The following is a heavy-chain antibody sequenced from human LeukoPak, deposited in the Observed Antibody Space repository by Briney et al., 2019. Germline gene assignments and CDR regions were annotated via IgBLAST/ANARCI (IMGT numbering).Heavy chain of an antibody. J-gene: IGHJ4*02. Sequence: SETLSLTCAVYGGSFSGYYWSWIRQPPGKGLEWIGEINHSGSTNYNPSLKSRVTISVDTSKNQFSLKLSSVTAADTAVYYCATSYDPLTTFGATIDNYFQHWGQGTLITVSS. CDR1: GGSFSGYY. V-gene: IGHV4-34*01. CDR3: ATSYDPLTTFGATIDNYFQH. CDR2: INHSGST. D-gene: IGHD3-3*01.